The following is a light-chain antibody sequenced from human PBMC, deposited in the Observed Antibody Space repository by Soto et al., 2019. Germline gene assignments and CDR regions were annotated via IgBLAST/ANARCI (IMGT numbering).Light chain of an antibody. Sequence: EIVMTQSPATLSVSPGQRASLSCRASQSVSTTVAWYHQKPGQTPRLLIYGASSRATDIPDRFSGSGSGTDFTLTISRLEPEDFAVYYCQQYGSIPWTFGQGTKVDIK. CDR3: QQYGSIPWT. V-gene: IGKV3-20*01. CDR2: GAS. CDR1: QSVSTT. J-gene: IGKJ1*01.